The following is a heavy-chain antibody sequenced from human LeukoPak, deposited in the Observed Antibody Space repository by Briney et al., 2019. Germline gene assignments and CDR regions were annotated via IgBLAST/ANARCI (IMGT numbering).Heavy chain of an antibody. V-gene: IGHV3-7*01. Sequence: PGGSLSLSCAASGFTFNGHWMSCFRQAPGKGLVWVANINQGGSDKYYVDSVKGRFTISRDNANNLLYLQMTSPRGEDTAVYYCTRDRSRAEDDWGQGTLVTVSS. CDR2: INQGGSDK. CDR1: GFTFNGHW. D-gene: IGHD1-14*01. CDR3: TRDRSRAEDD. J-gene: IGHJ4*02.